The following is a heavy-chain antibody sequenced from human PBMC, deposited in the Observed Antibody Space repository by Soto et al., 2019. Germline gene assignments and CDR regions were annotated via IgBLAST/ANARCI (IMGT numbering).Heavy chain of an antibody. D-gene: IGHD3-9*01. CDR1: GFIFSGYA. V-gene: IGHV3-30-3*01. Sequence: QVQLVESGGGVVQPGRSLRLSCAASGFIFSGYAMHWVRQAPGKGLEWVAVISYDGNTQYYADSVKRRFTVSRDNSNNMLYVQMNNLRDEDTAMYYCAKETNAYEINFWGQGTLVTVSS. CDR2: ISYDGNTQ. CDR3: AKETNAYEINF. J-gene: IGHJ4*02.